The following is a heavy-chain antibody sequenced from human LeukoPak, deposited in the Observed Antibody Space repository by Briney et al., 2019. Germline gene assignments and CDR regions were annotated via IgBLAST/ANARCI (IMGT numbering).Heavy chain of an antibody. J-gene: IGHJ6*03. V-gene: IGHV4-61*08. CDR3: ARTTEGGYTYDYFYYYYMDV. Sequence: SETLSVTCAVSGGSISSGGYSWSWIRQPPGKGLEWIGYNYYCGSTYYNPSLKSRVTISVDLSKNQFSLKLSSVTAADTAVYYCARTTEGGYTYDYFYYYYMDVWGKGTTVTISS. CDR2: NYYCGST. CDR1: GGSISSGGYS. D-gene: IGHD5-18*01.